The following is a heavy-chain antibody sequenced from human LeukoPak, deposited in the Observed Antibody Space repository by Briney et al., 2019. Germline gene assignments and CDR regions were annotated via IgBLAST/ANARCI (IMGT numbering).Heavy chain of an antibody. CDR2: ISYDGSEK. Sequence: GRTLRLSCAASGCTFSTYGMHWVRQAPGRGLEWVAVISYDGSEKYYPDSVKGRFTISRDNSRNTVFLQMNSLRAEDTAVYYCAKEQNSGWRDFDYWGQGTLVTVSS. D-gene: IGHD6-19*01. CDR3: AKEQNSGWRDFDY. J-gene: IGHJ4*02. V-gene: IGHV3-30*18. CDR1: GCTFSTYG.